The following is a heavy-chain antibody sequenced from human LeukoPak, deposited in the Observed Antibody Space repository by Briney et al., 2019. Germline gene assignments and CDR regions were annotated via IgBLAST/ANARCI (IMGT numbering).Heavy chain of an antibody. CDR3: ARGTTVNAFDI. Sequence: GGSLRLSCGASGFTFSSFGMHWVRQAPGEGLEWVAFIRFDGSNKYYADSVKGRFTISRDNSKNTLFLQVNSLRAEDTAVYYCARGTTVNAFDIWGQGTMVTVSS. D-gene: IGHD4-17*01. V-gene: IGHV3-30*02. CDR1: GFTFSSFG. J-gene: IGHJ3*02. CDR2: IRFDGSNK.